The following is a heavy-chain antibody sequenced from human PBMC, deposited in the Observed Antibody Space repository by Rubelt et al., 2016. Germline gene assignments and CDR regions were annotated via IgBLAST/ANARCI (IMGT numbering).Heavy chain of an antibody. Sequence: EVQLVESGGALVQSGGSLRLSCAASGCTFSSNAMSWVRQAPGTGLVWVAYISSSRYTNYADSVKGRFTISRDKGKNSLYLQMTSLRAEDTAVYYCARDTVVSPLDYWGQGTLVTVSS. CDR1: GCTFSSNA. D-gene: IGHD4-23*01. J-gene: IGHJ4*01. CDR2: ISSSRYT. V-gene: IGHV3-48*01. CDR3: ARDTVVSPLDY.